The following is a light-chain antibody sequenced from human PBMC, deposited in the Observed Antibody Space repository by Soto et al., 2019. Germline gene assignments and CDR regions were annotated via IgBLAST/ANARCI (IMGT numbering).Light chain of an antibody. CDR3: QHRSKWPLT. CDR1: QSVSSSY. CDR2: GAS. Sequence: EIVLTQSPCTLSLSPGERATLYCRASQSVSSSYLAWYQQKPGQAPRLLMYGASSRATGIPDRFRGSGSGTDFTLTISSLEPEDSAVYYCQHRSKWPLTFGGGTKVDIK. V-gene: IGKV3D-20*02. J-gene: IGKJ4*01.